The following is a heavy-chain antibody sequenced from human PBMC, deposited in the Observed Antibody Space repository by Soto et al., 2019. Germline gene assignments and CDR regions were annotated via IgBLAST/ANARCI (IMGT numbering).Heavy chain of an antibody. CDR3: ARLRIATNNYKWFDP. CDR2: IYVTGAV. CDR1: GAALNSGNYY. J-gene: IGHJ5*02. D-gene: IGHD2-21*01. V-gene: IGHV4-31*03. Sequence: SETLSLTCSVSGAALNSGNYYWSWIRQVPGKGLEWIGHIYVTGAVDYNPSLRDRITISQDTSERQFSLNLGLVTAANTAVYYCARLRIATNNYKWFDPWGQGTLVTVSS.